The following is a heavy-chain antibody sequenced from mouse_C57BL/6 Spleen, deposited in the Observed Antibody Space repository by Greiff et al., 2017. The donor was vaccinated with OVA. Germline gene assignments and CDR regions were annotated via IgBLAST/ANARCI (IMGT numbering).Heavy chain of an antibody. V-gene: IGHV1-26*01. CDR1: GYTFTDYY. CDR3: ARNEGGYDYYGGFAY. D-gene: IGHD1-1*01. Sequence: EVQLQQSGPELVKPGASVKISCKASGYTFTDYYMNWVKQSHGKSLEWIGDINPNNGGTSYNQKFKGKATLTVDKSSSTAYMELRSLTSEDSAVYYCARNEGGYDYYGGFAYWGQGTLVTVSA. J-gene: IGHJ3*01. CDR2: INPNNGGT.